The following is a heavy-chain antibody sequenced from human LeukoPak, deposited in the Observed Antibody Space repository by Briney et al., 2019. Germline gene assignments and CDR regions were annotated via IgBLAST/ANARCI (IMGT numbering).Heavy chain of an antibody. J-gene: IGHJ4*02. V-gene: IGHV3-74*01. CDR2: IIGDGSKT. Sequence: PGGSLRLSCAASGFTFINYWMHWVRQAPGKGLVWVSRIIGDGSKTNYADSVKGRFTISRDNAENTLYLQINSLRAEDTAVYYCARGDYHGYFFDYWGQGTLVTVSS. CDR3: ARGDYHGYFFDY. D-gene: IGHD3-16*01. CDR1: GFTFINYW.